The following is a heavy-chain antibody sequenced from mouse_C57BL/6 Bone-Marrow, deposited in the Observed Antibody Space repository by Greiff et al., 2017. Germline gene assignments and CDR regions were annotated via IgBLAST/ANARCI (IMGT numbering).Heavy chain of an antibody. CDR3: ARGGYFDY. Sequence: EVQLQESGPGLANPSQPLSLPCSVTASSIPSAYWNWYRKFPGNKLEYMGYISYSGSTYYNPSLKSRISITRDTTKNQYYLQLNSGTTEDTATDYCARGGYFDYWGQGTTLTVSA. V-gene: IGHV3-8*01. CDR1: ASSIPSAY. CDR2: ISYSGST. J-gene: IGHJ2*01.